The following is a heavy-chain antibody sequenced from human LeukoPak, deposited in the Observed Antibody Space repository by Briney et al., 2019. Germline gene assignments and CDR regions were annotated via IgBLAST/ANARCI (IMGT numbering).Heavy chain of an antibody. D-gene: IGHD3-10*01. CDR2: VYYNGGT. CDR3: ARHDAGNWFGP. V-gene: IGHV4-59*05. J-gene: IGHJ5*02. Sequence: SETLSLTCTVSGGSISSYYWSWIRQPPGKGLEWLGSVYYNGGTYDNPSLKSRVTISVDTSKRQFFLKLRSVTAADTAIYYCARHDAGNWFGPWGQGTLVTVSS. CDR1: GGSISSYY.